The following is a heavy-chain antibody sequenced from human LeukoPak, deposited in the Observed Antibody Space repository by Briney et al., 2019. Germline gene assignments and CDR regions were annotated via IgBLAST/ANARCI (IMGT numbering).Heavy chain of an antibody. Sequence: PGGSLRLSCATSGFTFRTYHMHWVRQAPGKGLEWVGVIWYRVTENDYADSVKGRFTISRDDSRNTVYLEMKSLSVKDTAVYYCARENYGDSGGLDYWGRGTLVTVS. V-gene: IGHV3-33*01. J-gene: IGHJ4*02. CDR2: IWYRVTEN. CDR3: ARENYGDSGGLDY. D-gene: IGHD4-17*01. CDR1: GFTFRTYH.